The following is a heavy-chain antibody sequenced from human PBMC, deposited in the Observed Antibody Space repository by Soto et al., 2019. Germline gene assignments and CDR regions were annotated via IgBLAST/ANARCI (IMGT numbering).Heavy chain of an antibody. CDR1: GFTFSRSW. Sequence: EVQLVESGGGLVQPGGSLRLSCAASGFTFSRSWMHWVRQVPGKGLVWVSRINSDGSTTTYADSVKGRFTISRDNAKNTLYLQMNSLSAEDTAVYYCARDGSGWYSSDWGQGTLVTVSS. D-gene: IGHD6-19*01. CDR3: ARDGSGWYSSD. V-gene: IGHV3-74*01. CDR2: INSDGSTT. J-gene: IGHJ4*02.